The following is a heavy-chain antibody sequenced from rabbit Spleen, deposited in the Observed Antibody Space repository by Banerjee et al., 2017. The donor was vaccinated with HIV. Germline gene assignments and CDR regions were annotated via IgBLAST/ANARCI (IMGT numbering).Heavy chain of an antibody. CDR1: GFSFSSSYY. D-gene: IGHD6-1*01. CDR3: ARDSNGNDGYGL. V-gene: IGHV1S45*01. J-gene: IGHJ4*01. Sequence: QEQLVESGGGLVQPEGSLTLTCTASGFSFSSSYYMCWVRQAPGKGLEWIGCIYTGSGSTYYASWVNGRFTISKTSSTTVTLQMTSLTAADTATYFCARDSNGNDGYGLWGPGTLVTVS. CDR2: IYTGSGST.